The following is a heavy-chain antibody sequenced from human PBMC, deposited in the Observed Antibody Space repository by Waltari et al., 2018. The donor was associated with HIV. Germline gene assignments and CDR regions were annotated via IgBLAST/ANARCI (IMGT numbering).Heavy chain of an antibody. CDR3: ARNRNGSLDY. D-gene: IGHD2-8*01. J-gene: IGHJ4*02. Sequence: QVQLVHSGSELKKPGASGTVSCKAFGYTFTNYAMIWVRQAPGQGLDWMGWINTNTGNPTYAQGFTGRFVFSLDTSVSTAYLQISSLKAEDTAVYYCARNRNGSLDYWGQGTLVTVSS. V-gene: IGHV7-4-1*02. CDR1: GYTFTNYA. CDR2: INTNTGNP.